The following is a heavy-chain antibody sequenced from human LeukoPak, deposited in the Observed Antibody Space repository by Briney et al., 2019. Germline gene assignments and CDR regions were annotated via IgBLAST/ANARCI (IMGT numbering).Heavy chain of an antibody. V-gene: IGHV3-74*01. J-gene: IGHJ6*03. CDR2: TNGDGSTT. CDR1: GFTFSNYW. D-gene: IGHD6-25*01. Sequence: GGSLRLSCAASGFTFSNYWMHWVRQGPGKGLVWVSRTNGDGSTTHYADSVKGRFTISRDNAKNTLYLQLNSLRAEDTAVYYCARVMLSGQRHMDVWGKGTTVTVSS. CDR3: ARVMLSGQRHMDV.